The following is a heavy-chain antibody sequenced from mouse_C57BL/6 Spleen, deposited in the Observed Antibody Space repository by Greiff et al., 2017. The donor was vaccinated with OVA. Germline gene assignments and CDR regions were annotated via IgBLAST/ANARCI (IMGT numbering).Heavy chain of an antibody. CDR2: IDPETGGT. J-gene: IGHJ3*01. D-gene: IGHD2-4*01. CDR1: GYTFTDYE. CDR3: TRWGCDSAWFAY. Sequence: QVQLQQSGAELVRPGASVTLSCKASGYTFTDYEMHWVKQTPVHGLEWIGAIDPETGGTAYNQKFKGKAILTADKSSSTAYMELRSLTSEDSAVYYCTRWGCDSAWFAYWGQGTLVTVSA. V-gene: IGHV1-15*01.